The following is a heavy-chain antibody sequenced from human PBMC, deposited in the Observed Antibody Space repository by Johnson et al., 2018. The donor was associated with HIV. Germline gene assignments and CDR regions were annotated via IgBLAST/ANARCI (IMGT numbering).Heavy chain of an antibody. D-gene: IGHD6-6*01. CDR1: GFTFDDYA. Sequence: EVQLVESGGGLVQPGRSLRLSCAASGFTFDDYAMHWVRQAPWKGLEWVSVIYSGGSTYYADSVKGRFTISRDNSKNTLYLQMNSLRAEDTAVYYCTTLEYSSSPGGYGAFDIWGQGTMVTVSS. J-gene: IGHJ3*02. V-gene: IGHV3-66*01. CDR3: TTLEYSSSPGGYGAFDI. CDR2: IYSGGST.